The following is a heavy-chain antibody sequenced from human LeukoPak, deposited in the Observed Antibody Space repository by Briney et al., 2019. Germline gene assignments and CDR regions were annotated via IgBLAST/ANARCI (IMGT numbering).Heavy chain of an antibody. CDR3: ASQADSAYGDYN. CDR1: GFTFSSYE. Sequence: PGGSLRLSCAASGFTFSSYEMNWVRQAPGKGLEWVSYISSSGSTIYYADSVKGRFTISRDNAKNSLYLQMNSLRAEDTAVYYCASQADSAYGDYNWGQGTLVTVSS. D-gene: IGHD4-17*01. J-gene: IGHJ4*02. CDR2: ISSSGSTI. V-gene: IGHV3-48*03.